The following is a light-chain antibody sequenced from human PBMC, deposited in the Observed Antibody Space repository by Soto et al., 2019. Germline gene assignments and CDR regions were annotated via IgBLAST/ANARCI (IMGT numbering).Light chain of an antibody. Sequence: EIVLTQSPGTLSLSPGDIATLSCSASQTVSSNFLAWYQQRPAQAPRLLIHGASTRATGITDRFSGGGSGTDFTLTISRLEPEDFAVYHCQQYGRSWTFGQGTKVDIK. J-gene: IGKJ1*01. CDR1: QTVSSNF. CDR3: QQYGRSWT. V-gene: IGKV3-20*01. CDR2: GAS.